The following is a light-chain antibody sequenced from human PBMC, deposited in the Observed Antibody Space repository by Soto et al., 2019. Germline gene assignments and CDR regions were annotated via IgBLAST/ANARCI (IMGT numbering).Light chain of an antibody. CDR2: THN. Sequence: QSALTQPTSVSGAPGQRVTISCTGSRSNIGAGYDVHWYQQLPGTAPKLLIYTHNNRPSGVPDRFSASKSGTSASLAITGLKDEHEVGYYGQSYATGMSGSLFGGRTQITFL. CDR3: QSYATGMSGSL. CDR1: RSNIGAGYD. V-gene: IGLV1-40*01. J-gene: IGLJ7*01.